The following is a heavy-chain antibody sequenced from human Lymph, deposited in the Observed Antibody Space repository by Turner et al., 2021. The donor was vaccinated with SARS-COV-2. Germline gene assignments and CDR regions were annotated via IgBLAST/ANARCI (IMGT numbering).Heavy chain of an antibody. CDR1: GFTFSSYA. J-gene: IGHJ4*02. CDR2: ISVSGGST. Sequence: EVQLLESGGDLVQPGGSLRLSCAASGFTFSSYAMSWVRQAPGKGPEWVSAISVSGGSTYYADSVKGRLTISRDNSKNTLYLQMNSLRAEDTAVYYCAKDHGILTGYIDYWGQGTLVTVSS. CDR3: AKDHGILTGYIDY. D-gene: IGHD3-9*01. V-gene: IGHV3-23*01.